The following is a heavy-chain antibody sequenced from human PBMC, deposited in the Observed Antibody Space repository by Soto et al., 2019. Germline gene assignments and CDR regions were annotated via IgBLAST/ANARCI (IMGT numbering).Heavy chain of an antibody. J-gene: IGHJ5*02. D-gene: IGHD5-18*01. Sequence: SETLSLTCTVSGGSISSGDYYWSWIRQPPGKGLEWIGYIYYSGSTYYNPSLKSRVTISVDTAKNQFSLKLSSVTAADTAVYYCAGIQSKRLSGLDPWGQGTLVTVSS. V-gene: IGHV4-30-4*01. CDR2: IYYSGST. CDR1: GGSISSGDYY. CDR3: AGIQSKRLSGLDP.